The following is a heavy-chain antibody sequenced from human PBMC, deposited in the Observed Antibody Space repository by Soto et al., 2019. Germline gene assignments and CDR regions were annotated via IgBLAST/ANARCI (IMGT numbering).Heavy chain of an antibody. Sequence: ASVKVSCKVSGYTLTELSMHWVRQAPGKGLEWMGGFDPEDGETIYAQKFQGRVTMTEDTSTDTAYMELSSLRSEDTAVYYCATAEPYCSGGSCYSVAFDIWGQGTMVTVS. D-gene: IGHD2-15*01. J-gene: IGHJ3*02. V-gene: IGHV1-24*01. CDR2: FDPEDGET. CDR3: ATAEPYCSGGSCYSVAFDI. CDR1: GYTLTELS.